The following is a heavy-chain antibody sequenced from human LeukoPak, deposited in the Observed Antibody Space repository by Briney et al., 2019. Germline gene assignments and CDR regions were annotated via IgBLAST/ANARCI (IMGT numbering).Heavy chain of an antibody. V-gene: IGHV1-2*02. D-gene: IGHD1-1*01. J-gene: IGHJ4*02. CDR2: INPNSGGT. Sequence: ASVKVSCKASGYIFTAYYMHWVRQALGQGLEWMGWINPNSGGTNYAQKFQGRVTMTRDTSISTAYMELSRLRSDDTAVYYCARGGWNDDYFDYWGQGTLVTVSS. CDR3: ARGGWNDDYFDY. CDR1: GYIFTAYY.